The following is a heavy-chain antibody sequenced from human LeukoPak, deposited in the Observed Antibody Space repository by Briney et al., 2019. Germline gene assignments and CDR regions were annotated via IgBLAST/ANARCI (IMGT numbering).Heavy chain of an antibody. J-gene: IGHJ4*02. CDR2: ISGSGGST. CDR3: ARDKPHYVTEYFDY. Sequence: PGRSLRLSCTASGFTFGDYAMSWVRQAPWKGLEWVSAISGSGGSTYYADSVKGRFTISRDNSKNTLYLQMNSLRAEDTAVYYCARDKPHYVTEYFDYWGQGTLVTVSS. D-gene: IGHD2/OR15-2a*01. CDR1: GFTFGDYA. V-gene: IGHV3-23*01.